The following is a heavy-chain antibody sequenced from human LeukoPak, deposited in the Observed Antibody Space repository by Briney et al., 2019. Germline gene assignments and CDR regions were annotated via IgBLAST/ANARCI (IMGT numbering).Heavy chain of an antibody. CDR2: ISSSSSTI. D-gene: IGHD6-19*01. CDR3: ARDYGSSGCPLGY. J-gene: IGHJ4*02. V-gene: IGHV3-48*04. Sequence: PGGSLRLSCAASGFTFSSYSMNWVRQAPGKGLEWVSYISSSSSTIYYADSVKGRFTISRDNAKNSLYLQMNSLRAEDTAVYYCARDYGSSGCPLGYWGQGTLVTVSS. CDR1: GFTFSSYS.